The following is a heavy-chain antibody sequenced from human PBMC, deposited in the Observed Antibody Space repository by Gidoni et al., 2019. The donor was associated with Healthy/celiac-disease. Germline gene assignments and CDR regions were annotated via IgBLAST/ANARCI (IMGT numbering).Heavy chain of an antibody. CDR2: INHSGST. D-gene: IGHD3-3*01. CDR3: AITYYDFWSGYYGDY. J-gene: IGHJ4*02. CDR1: GGSSSCYY. Sequence: QVQLQQSGAGLLKPSETLSLTCAVYGGSSSCYYWSWIRQPTGKGLEWIGEINHSGSTNYNPSLKSRVTISVDTSKTQFSLKLSSVTAADTAVYYCAITYYDFWSGYYGDYWGQGTLVTVSS. V-gene: IGHV4-34*01.